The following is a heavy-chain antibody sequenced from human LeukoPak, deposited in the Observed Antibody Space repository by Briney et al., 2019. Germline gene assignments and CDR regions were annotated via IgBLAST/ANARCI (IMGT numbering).Heavy chain of an antibody. D-gene: IGHD3-3*01. CDR1: GGSFSGYY. J-gene: IGHJ6*02. CDR2: INHSGST. CDR3: ARDTIHDFWGGGRLYYYGMDV. V-gene: IGHV4-34*01. Sequence: SETLSLTCAVYGGSFSGYYWSWIRQPPGKGLEWIGEINHSGSTNYNPSLKSRVTISVDTSKNQFSLKLSSVTAADTAVYYCARDTIHDFWGGGRLYYYGMDVWGQGTTVTVSS.